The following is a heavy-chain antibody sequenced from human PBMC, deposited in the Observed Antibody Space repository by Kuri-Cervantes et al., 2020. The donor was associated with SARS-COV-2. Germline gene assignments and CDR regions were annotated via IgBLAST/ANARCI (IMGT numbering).Heavy chain of an antibody. D-gene: IGHD2-2*01. CDR2: ISAYNGNT. J-gene: IGHJ5*02. CDR1: GYTFTSYG. Sequence: ASVKVSCKASGYTFTSYGISWVRQAPGQGLEWMGWISAYNGNTNYAQKLQGRVTMTTDTSTSTAYMELRSLRSDDTAVYYCARVGPVVPAAMDWFDPWGRGTVVTVSS. CDR3: ARVGPVVPAAMDWFDP. V-gene: IGHV1-18*01.